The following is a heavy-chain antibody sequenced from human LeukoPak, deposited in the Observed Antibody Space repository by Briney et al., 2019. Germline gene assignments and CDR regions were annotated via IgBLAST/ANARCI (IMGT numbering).Heavy chain of an antibody. Sequence: SETLSLTCAVYGGSFSGYYWSWIRQPPGKGLEWIGGINHSGSTNYNPSLKSRVTISVDTSKNQFSLKLSSVTAADTAVYYCAGDGGPEGGMDVWGQGTTVTVSS. CDR3: AGDGGPEGGMDV. CDR2: INHSGST. CDR1: GGSFSGYY. D-gene: IGHD2-15*01. V-gene: IGHV4-34*01. J-gene: IGHJ6*02.